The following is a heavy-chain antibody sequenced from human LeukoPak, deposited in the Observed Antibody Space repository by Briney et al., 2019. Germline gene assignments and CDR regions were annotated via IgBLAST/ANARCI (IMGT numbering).Heavy chain of an antibody. D-gene: IGHD3-22*01. CDR2: IIPIFGTA. J-gene: IGHJ5*02. CDR3: ARDASGTGPTPHYSDSSGYSRNWFDP. Sequence: SVKVSCKASGGTFSSYAISWVRQAPGQGLEWMGGIIPIFGTANYAQKFQGRVTITADESTSTAYMELSSLRSEDTAVYYCARDASGTGPTPHYSDSSGYSRNWFDPWGQGTPVTVSS. V-gene: IGHV1-69*13. CDR1: GGTFSSYA.